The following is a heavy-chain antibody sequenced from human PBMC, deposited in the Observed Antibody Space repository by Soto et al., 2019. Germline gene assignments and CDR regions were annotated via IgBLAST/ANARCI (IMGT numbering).Heavy chain of an antibody. D-gene: IGHD6-19*01. CDR2: IYPGDSDT. J-gene: IGHJ6*02. CDR3: ARLNFSIAVAGTYYYYYGMDV. CDR1: GYSFTSYW. Sequence: GESLKISCKGSGYSFTSYWIGWVRQMPGKGLEWMGIIYPGDSDTRYSPSFQGQVTISADKSISTAYLQWSSLKASDTAMYYFARLNFSIAVAGTYYYYYGMDVWGQGTTVTVSS. V-gene: IGHV5-51*01.